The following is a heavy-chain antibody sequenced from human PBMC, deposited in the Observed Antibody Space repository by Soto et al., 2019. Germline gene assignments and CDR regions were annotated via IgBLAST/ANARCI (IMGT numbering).Heavy chain of an antibody. CDR1: GYPFTSYG. CDR2: ISAYNGKT. CDR3: XXXXXXXXXGLLHY. Sequence: QVQLVQSGAEVKKPGASVKVSCKTSGYPFTSYGINWVRQAPGQGPEWMGWISAYNGKTSYTQKFQGRVTMTTDTSTSTAYMELRXLXSXXXXXXXXXXXXXXXXXGLLHYWGQGTLVTXXS. V-gene: IGHV1-18*01. J-gene: IGHJ4*02.